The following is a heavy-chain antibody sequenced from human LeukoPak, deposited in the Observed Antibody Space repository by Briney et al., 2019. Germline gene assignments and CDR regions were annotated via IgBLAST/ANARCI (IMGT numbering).Heavy chain of an antibody. J-gene: IGHJ4*02. D-gene: IGHD5-18*01. CDR1: GYTLTELS. V-gene: IGHV1-18*01. CDR2: ISAYNGNT. CDR3: ARDVDTNAFDY. Sequence: ASVKVSCKVSGYTLTELSMHWVRQAPGKGLEWMGWISAYNGNTNYAQKLQGRVTMTTDTSTSTAYMELRSLRSDDTAVYYCARDVDTNAFDYWGQGTLVTVSS.